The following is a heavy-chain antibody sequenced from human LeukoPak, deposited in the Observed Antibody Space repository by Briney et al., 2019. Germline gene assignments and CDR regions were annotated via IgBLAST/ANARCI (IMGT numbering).Heavy chain of an antibody. V-gene: IGHV3-33*01. D-gene: IGHD4-11*01. CDR2: IWYDGTNI. CDR3: ARDAGGAFGNYVNYFDY. J-gene: IGHJ4*02. CDR1: GLILSSYG. Sequence: GGSLRLPCAASGLILSSYGIHWVRQAPGKGLEWVAVIWYDGTNIYYGDSVKGRFPISRDNSKNTVYLQMDSLRAEDTAVYYCARDAGGAFGNYVNYFDYWGQGTLVTVSS.